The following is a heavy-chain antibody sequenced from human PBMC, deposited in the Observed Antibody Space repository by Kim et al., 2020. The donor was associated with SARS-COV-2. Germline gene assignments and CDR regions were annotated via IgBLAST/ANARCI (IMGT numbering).Heavy chain of an antibody. CDR3: ARDVHYDFWSGYLYYFDY. CDR1: GFTFSSYS. CDR2: ISSSSSYI. D-gene: IGHD3-3*01. V-gene: IGHV3-21*01. J-gene: IGHJ4*02. Sequence: GGSLRLSCAASGFTFSSYSMNWVRQAPGKGLEWVSSISSSSSYIYYADSVKGRFTISRDNAKNSLYLQMNSLRAEDTAVYYCARDVHYDFWSGYLYYFDYWGQGTLVTVSS.